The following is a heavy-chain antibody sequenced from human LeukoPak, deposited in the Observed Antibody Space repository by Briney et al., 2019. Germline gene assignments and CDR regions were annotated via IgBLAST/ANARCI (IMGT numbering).Heavy chain of an antibody. J-gene: IGHJ4*02. D-gene: IGHD5-18*01. Sequence: SETLSLTCTVSGGSISSYYWSWIRQPPGKGLEWIGYIYYSGSTNYNPSLKSRVTISVDTSKNQFSLKLSSVTAADTAVYYCASFSGYSYGYLDYWGQGTLVTVSS. V-gene: IGHV4-59*08. CDR3: ASFSGYSYGYLDY. CDR1: GGSISSYY. CDR2: IYYSGST.